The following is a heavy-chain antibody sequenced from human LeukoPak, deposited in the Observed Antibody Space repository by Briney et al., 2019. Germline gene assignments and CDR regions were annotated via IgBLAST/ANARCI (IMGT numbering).Heavy chain of an antibody. V-gene: IGHV4-39*07. D-gene: IGHD2-21*01. CDR2: VYHRGNI. Sequence: PSETLSLTCAVSGVSISSSSYYWGWTRQPPGKGLEWIGSVYHRGNIYYNPSLNSRVNISVDTSKNQFSLKLTSVTAADTAVYFCVRGRTVGVVVPTDYWGQGTLVTVSS. J-gene: IGHJ4*02. CDR1: GVSISSSSYY. CDR3: VRGRTVGVVVPTDY.